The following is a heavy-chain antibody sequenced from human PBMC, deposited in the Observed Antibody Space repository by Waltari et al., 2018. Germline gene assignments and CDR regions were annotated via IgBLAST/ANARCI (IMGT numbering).Heavy chain of an antibody. CDR3: ARIVGGHFVVYARNYYYYYMDV. CDR2: ISHSGST. V-gene: IGHV4-34*01. CDR1: GGSFSAYY. Sequence: QVQLQQWGAGLLKPSETLSLTCAVYGGSFSAYYWSWIRQAPGKGLEWIGEISHSGSTNYNPSLKSRVTISVDTSKNQFSLKLSSVTAADTAVYYCARIVGGHFVVYARNYYYYYMDVWGKGTTVTVSS. J-gene: IGHJ6*03. D-gene: IGHD2-8*02.